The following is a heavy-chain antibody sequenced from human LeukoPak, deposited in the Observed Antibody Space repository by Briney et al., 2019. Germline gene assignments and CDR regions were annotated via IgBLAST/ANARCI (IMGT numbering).Heavy chain of an antibody. CDR3: ATSTAAAGTH. CDR2: IKQDGSEK. D-gene: IGHD6-13*01. CDR1: GFTFSSYW. V-gene: IGHV3-7*03. J-gene: IGHJ4*02. Sequence: GGALSLFCAASGFTFSSYWMTWDRQAPGKGLEWVANIKQDGSEKYYVDSVKGRFTISRDNVKNSLYLQMNSLGAEDTAIYYCATSTAAAGTHWAQGPVDTVSS.